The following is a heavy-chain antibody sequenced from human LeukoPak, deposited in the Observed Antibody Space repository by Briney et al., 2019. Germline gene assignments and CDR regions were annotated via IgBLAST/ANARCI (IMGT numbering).Heavy chain of an antibody. CDR1: GFTFSIYW. J-gene: IGHJ4*02. V-gene: IGHV3-7*01. CDR2: IKEDGSEK. D-gene: IGHD6-13*01. Sequence: GGSLRLSCAASGFTFSIYWMTWVRQAPGEGLEWVANIKEDGSEKHYVDSVKARFSISRDDARNSLHLQMNSLRVEDTAVYYFAGAQSSSLDNWGQKPLDTVS. CDR3: AGAQSSSLDN.